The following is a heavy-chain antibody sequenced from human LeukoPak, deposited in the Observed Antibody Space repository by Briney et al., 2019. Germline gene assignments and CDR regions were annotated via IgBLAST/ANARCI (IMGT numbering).Heavy chain of an antibody. CDR1: GFTVSSNY. J-gene: IGHJ4*02. CDR3: AREIAVAGPADY. V-gene: IGHV4-59*02. Sequence: GSLRLSCAASGFTVSSNYMSWVRQAPGKGLEWIGYIYYSGSTNYNPSLKSRVTISVDTSKNQFSLKLSSVAAADTAVYYCAREIAVAGPADYWGQGTLVTVSS. D-gene: IGHD6-19*01. CDR2: IYYSGST.